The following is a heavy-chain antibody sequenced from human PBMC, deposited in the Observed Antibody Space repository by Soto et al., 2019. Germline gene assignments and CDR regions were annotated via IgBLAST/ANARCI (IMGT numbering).Heavy chain of an antibody. V-gene: IGHV5-10-1*01. Sequence: GESLKISCKGSGSSFSSRWISWVRQMPGKGLEWMGRMDPRDSYTSYSPSFQGHVTISVDKSINTVYRRWNSLKAPDRPKYSSAAHREGRIAIPRYNGMDVWGQGTTVTVSS. D-gene: IGHD3-16*02. J-gene: IGHJ6*02. CDR3: AAHREGRIAIPRYNGMDV. CDR1: GSSFSSRW. CDR2: MDPRDSYT.